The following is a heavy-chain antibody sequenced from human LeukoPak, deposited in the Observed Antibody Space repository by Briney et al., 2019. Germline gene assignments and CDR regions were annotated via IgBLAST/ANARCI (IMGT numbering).Heavy chain of an antibody. Sequence: HPGRSLRLSCAASGFTFDDYAMHWVRQAPGKGLEWGSGISWNSGSIGYADSVKGRFTISRDNAKNSLYLQMNSLRAEDTALYYCATSIGYDSSGNCPDYWGQGTLVTVSS. J-gene: IGHJ4*02. CDR2: ISWNSGSI. V-gene: IGHV3-9*01. D-gene: IGHD3-22*01. CDR1: GFTFDDYA. CDR3: ATSIGYDSSGNCPDY.